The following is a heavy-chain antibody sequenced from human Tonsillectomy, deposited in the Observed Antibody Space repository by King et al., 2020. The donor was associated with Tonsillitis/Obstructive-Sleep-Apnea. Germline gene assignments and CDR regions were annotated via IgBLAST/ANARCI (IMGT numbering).Heavy chain of an antibody. CDR3: ARATTVTTDYYYSYMDV. D-gene: IGHD4-11*01. Sequence: VQLVQSGAEVKKPGSSVKVSCKASGGTFSSYAINWVRQAPGQGLDWMGGIIPIFGTANYAQKFQGRVTITADESTSTAYMELRSLRSEDTAVYYCARATTVTTDYYYSYMDVWGKGTTVTVSS. J-gene: IGHJ6*03. CDR1: GGTFSSYA. V-gene: IGHV1-69*01. CDR2: IIPIFGTA.